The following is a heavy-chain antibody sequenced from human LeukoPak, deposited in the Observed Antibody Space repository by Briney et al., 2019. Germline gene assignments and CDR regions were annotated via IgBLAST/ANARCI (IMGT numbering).Heavy chain of an antibody. V-gene: IGHV1-2*06. CDR2: INPNSGGT. D-gene: IGHD2-2*01. CDR3: ARSYCSSTSCYGSGFDP. CDR1: GYTFTGYY. Sequence: GASVKVSCKASGYTFTGYYMHWVRQAPGQGLEWMGRINPNSGGTNYAQEFQGRVTMTRDTSISTAYMELSRLRSDDTAVYYCARSYCSSTSCYGSGFDPWGQGTLVTVSS. J-gene: IGHJ5*02.